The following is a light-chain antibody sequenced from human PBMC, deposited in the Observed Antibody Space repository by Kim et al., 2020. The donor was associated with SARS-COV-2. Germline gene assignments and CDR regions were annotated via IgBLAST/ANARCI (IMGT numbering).Light chain of an antibody. CDR3: QSNDSNLGGSRV. V-gene: IGLV1-40*01. CDR1: SSTSGAGYD. Sequence: VTNSCTGSSSTSGAGYDVHWYQQLPGTAPKLLIYGNSNRPSGVPDRFSASKSGTSASLAITGLQAEDEADYYCQSNDSNLGGSRVFGGGTQLTVL. J-gene: IGLJ3*02. CDR2: GNS.